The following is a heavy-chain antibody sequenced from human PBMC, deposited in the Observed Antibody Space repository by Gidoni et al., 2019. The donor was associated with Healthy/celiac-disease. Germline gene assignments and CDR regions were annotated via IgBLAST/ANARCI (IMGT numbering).Heavy chain of an antibody. CDR3: ARAAAGRSFDY. CDR2: IYYSGST. J-gene: IGHJ4*02. CDR1: GGSISSYY. V-gene: IGHV4-59*01. D-gene: IGHD6-13*01. Sequence: QVQLQESGPGLVQPSETLSLTCTVSGGSISSYYWSWIRQPPGKGLEWIGYIYYSGSTNYNPSLKSRVTISVDTSKNQFSLKLSSVTAADTAVYYCARAAAGRSFDYWGQGTLVTVSS.